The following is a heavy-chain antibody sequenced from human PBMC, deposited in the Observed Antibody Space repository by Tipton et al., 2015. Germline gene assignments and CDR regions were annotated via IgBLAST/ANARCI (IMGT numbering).Heavy chain of an antibody. D-gene: IGHD5-18*01. J-gene: IGHJ5*02. CDR2: INPSGGST. CDR3: ARDIHQSPTIQLWTGGVGWFDP. Sequence: QLVQSGPEVKKPGASVKVSCKASGYTFTTYYMHWVRQAPGQGLEWMGLINPSGGSTNYAQKFQGRVTMTRDTSTSTVYMELSSLRSEDTAVYYCARDIHQSPTIQLWTGGVGWFDPWGQGTLVTVSS. CDR1: GYTFTTYY. V-gene: IGHV1-46*01.